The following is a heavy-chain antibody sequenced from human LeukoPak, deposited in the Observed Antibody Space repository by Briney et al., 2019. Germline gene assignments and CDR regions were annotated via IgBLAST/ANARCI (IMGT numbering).Heavy chain of an antibody. V-gene: IGHV4-59*08. D-gene: IGHD5-18*01. CDR3: ARRPYIPTGGYSYGYEYYFDY. CDR1: GGSISSYY. J-gene: IGHJ4*02. CDR2: IYYTGST. Sequence: SETLSLTCTVSGGSISSYYWSWIRQPPGKGLEWIGYIYYTGSTNYNPSLKSRVTTSLDTSKNQFSLKLSSVTAADTAVYYCARRPYIPTGGYSYGYEYYFDYWGQGTLVTVSS.